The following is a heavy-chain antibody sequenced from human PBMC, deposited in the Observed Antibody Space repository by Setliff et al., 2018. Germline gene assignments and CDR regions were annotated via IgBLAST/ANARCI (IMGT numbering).Heavy chain of an antibody. CDR2: INNGGVSA. CDR3: ATSTITTYYFDY. V-gene: IGHV3-23*01. Sequence: PGGSLRLSCVTSGFAFTSYDMTWVRQAPGKGLEWDASINNGGVSADYTDSVKGRFTISRDNSRNTLYPQMKSLRAEDTAIYYCATSTITTYYFDYWGHGTLVTVSS. CDR1: GFAFTSYD. J-gene: IGHJ4*01. D-gene: IGHD4-4*01.